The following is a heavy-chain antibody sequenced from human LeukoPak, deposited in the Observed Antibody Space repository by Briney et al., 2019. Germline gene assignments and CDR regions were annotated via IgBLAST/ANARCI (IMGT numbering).Heavy chain of an antibody. V-gene: IGHV4-59*01. CDR1: GGSISNKY. D-gene: IGHD5-12*01. CDR2: IYYSGST. Sequence: SETLSLTCTVSGGSISNKYWSWLRQPPGKGLEWIGYIYYSGSTNYNPSLKSRVTILVDTSKNQFSLKLSSVTAADTAVYYCARESGYAVGDFWGRGTLVTVSS. J-gene: IGHJ4*02. CDR3: ARESGYAVGDF.